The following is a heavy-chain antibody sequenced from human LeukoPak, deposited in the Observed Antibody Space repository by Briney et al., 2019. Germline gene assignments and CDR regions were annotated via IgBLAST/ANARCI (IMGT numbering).Heavy chain of an antibody. V-gene: IGHV1-18*01. Sequence: ASVKVSCKASGYTFTSYGISWVRQAPGQGREWMGWISAYNGNTNYAQKLQGRVTMTTDTSTSTAYIELRSLRSDDTAVYYCARSGTYDFWSDWGQGTLVTVSS. CDR1: GYTFTSYG. J-gene: IGHJ4*02. D-gene: IGHD3-3*01. CDR2: ISAYNGNT. CDR3: ARSGTYDFWSD.